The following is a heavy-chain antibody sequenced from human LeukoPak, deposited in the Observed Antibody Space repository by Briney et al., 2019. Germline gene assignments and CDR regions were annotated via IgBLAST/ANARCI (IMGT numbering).Heavy chain of an antibody. Sequence: ASVKVSCKASGYTFTSYGISWVRQAPGQGLEWMGWISAYNGNTNYAQKLQGRVTMTTDTSTSTAYMELRSLRSDDTAVYYCARDERVYSYSLYYYYGMDVWGQGTTVTVSS. D-gene: IGHD5-18*01. J-gene: IGHJ6*02. CDR2: ISAYNGNT. CDR3: ARDERVYSYSLYYYYGMDV. V-gene: IGHV1-18*01. CDR1: GYTFTSYG.